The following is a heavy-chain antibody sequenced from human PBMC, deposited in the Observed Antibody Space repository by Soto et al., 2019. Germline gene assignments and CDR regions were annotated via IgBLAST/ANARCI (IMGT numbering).Heavy chain of an antibody. D-gene: IGHD5-18*01. V-gene: IGHV1-69*13. J-gene: IGHJ4*02. Sequence: SVKVSCKAPGGTFSTYAISWVRQAPGQGLEWMGGIIPMFGTANYAQRFQDRVTITADESTNTVYTELSSLRSEDTAVYFCASGIQLWLRRINNGYSGWGQGTLVTVSS. CDR2: IIPMFGTA. CDR1: GGTFSTYA. CDR3: ASGIQLWLRRINNGYSG.